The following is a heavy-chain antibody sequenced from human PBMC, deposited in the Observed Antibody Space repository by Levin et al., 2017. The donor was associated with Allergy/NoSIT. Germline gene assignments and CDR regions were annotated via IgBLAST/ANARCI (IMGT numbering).Heavy chain of an antibody. CDR1: GGSISSYY. Sequence: SETLSLTCTVSGGSISSYYWSWIRQPPGKGLEWIGYIYYSGSTNYNPSLKSRVTISVDTSKNQVSLKLSSVTAADTAVYYCAREQWLAGFDYWGQGTLVNVSS. V-gene: IGHV4-59*01. CDR3: AREQWLAGFDY. D-gene: IGHD6-19*01. J-gene: IGHJ4*02. CDR2: IYYSGST.